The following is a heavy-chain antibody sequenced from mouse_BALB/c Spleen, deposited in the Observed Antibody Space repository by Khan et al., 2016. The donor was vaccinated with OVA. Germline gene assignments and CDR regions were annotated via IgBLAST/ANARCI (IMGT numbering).Heavy chain of an antibody. CDR2: IDPFNGGT. CDR1: GYSFTSYY. V-gene: IGHV1S135*01. D-gene: IGHD3-3*01. CDR3: ARGTFDY. J-gene: IGHJ3*01. Sequence: EVQLQESGPELMRPGSSVNISCKASGYSFTSYYIHWVKQSHGKSLEWIGYIDPFNGGTDYNQKFKGKATLTVDKSSNTAYMHLSSLTSEDSAVYYCARGTFDYWCPGTLVTVS.